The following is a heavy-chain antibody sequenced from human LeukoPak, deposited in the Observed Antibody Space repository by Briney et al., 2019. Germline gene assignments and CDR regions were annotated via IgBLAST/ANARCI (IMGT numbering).Heavy chain of an antibody. CDR1: GFTFSSYG. CDR2: IWYDGSNK. D-gene: IGHD6-6*01. Sequence: PGGSLRLSCAASGFTFSSYGMHWVRQAPGKGLEWVAVIWYDGSNKYYADSVKGRFTISRDNSKNTLYLQMNSLRAEDTAVYYCAKDRGSSSLYDAFDIWGQGTMVTVSS. CDR3: AKDRGSSSLYDAFDI. V-gene: IGHV3-33*06. J-gene: IGHJ3*02.